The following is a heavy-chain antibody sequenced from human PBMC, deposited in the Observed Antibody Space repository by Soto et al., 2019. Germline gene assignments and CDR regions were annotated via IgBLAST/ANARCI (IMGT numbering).Heavy chain of an antibody. V-gene: IGHV4-31*03. CDR2: IDYSGST. D-gene: IGHD3-16*01. J-gene: IGHJ5*02. CDR3: ARGGGINSFDP. CDR1: GGSISSGGYY. Sequence: QVQLQESGPGLVKPSQTLSLTCTVSGGSISSGGYYWSWIRQQPGKGLGWIGYIDYSGSTYPNPSLKSRVTIPVDSAKNQFALKLISVTAANTAVYYCARGGGINSFDPWGQGTLVTVSS.